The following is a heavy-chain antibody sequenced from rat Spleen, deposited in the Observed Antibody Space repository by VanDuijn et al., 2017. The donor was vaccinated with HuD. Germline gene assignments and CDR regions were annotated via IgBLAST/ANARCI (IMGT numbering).Heavy chain of an antibody. V-gene: IGHV5-22*01. Sequence: EVQLVESGGGLVQPGRSLKLSCAASGFTFSDYYMAWVRQAPKKGLEWVASISYEGSSTYYGDSVKGRFTISRDNAKSTLNLQMNSLRSEDTATDYCARRSHTMDAWGQGASVTVSS. J-gene: IGHJ4*01. CDR2: ISYEGSST. D-gene: IGHD1-7*01. CDR1: GFTFSDYY. CDR3: ARRSHTMDA.